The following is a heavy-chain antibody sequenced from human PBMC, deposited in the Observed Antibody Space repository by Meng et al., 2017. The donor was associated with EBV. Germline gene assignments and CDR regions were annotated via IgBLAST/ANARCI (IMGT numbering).Heavy chain of an antibody. CDR1: GGPFRYYA. J-gene: IGHJ4*02. D-gene: IGHD3-10*01. CDR2: FLPRLGAP. V-gene: IGHV1-69*12. CDR3: ASESGRGYTPDY. Sequence: QVRLLQPAAKVKKPGSSVKVSCKTSGGPFRYYAISWVRQAPGQGLEWLGGFLPRLGAPNYAQKFHGRVKITADESTSTHYMDLSSLRSEDTAIYYCASESGRGYTPDYWGQGTLVTVSS.